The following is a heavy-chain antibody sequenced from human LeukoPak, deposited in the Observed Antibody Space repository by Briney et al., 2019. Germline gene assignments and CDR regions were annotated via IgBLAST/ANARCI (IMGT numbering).Heavy chain of an antibody. V-gene: IGHV3-23*01. CDR2: ISGSGGSR. J-gene: IGHJ5*02. CDR3: AKYGVVLPPGSHIPHWSDP. Sequence: PGGSLRLSCAASGFTFSSWVRQAPGKGLEWVSTISGSGGSRSYADSVKGRFTISRDNSKNTLYLQMNSLRGDDTAVYYCAKYGVVLPPGSHIPHWSDPWGQGSLVTVSS. CDR1: GFTFSS. D-gene: IGHD2-15*01.